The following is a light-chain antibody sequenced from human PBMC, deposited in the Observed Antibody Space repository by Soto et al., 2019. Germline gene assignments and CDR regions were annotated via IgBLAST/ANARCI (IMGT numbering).Light chain of an antibody. V-gene: IGKV3-20*01. CDR1: QSVSSSY. J-gene: IGKJ1*01. CDR3: QQYGSSQS. CDR2: GAS. Sequence: EIVLTQSPGTLSLSPGERATLSCRSSQSVSSSYLAWYQQKPGQAPRLLIYGASSRATGIPHRFSGSGSGTDFTLTISRLEPEDFAVYYCQQYGSSQSFGQGTKVEIK.